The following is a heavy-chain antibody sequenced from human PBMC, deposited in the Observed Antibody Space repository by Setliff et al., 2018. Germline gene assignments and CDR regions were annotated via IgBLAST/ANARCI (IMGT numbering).Heavy chain of an antibody. CDR2: ISCYDGNT. D-gene: IGHD2-2*01. CDR1: GYTFNSYG. J-gene: IGHJ5*02. Sequence: ASVKVSCKASGYTFNSYGITWVRQAPGQGLEWMGWISCYDGNTRYARNIQGRATMTTDTSTTTAYMELRSLTSDDTAIYYCVRDRHSFVVPPEEAWFDPWGQGTLVTVSS. V-gene: IGHV1-18*01. CDR3: VRDRHSFVVPPEEAWFDP.